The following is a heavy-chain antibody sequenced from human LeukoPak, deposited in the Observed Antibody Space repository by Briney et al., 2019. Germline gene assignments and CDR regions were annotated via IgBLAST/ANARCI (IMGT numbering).Heavy chain of an antibody. CDR2: IIPIFGTA. CDR3: AREPVSAPAEYFQH. CDR1: GYTFTGYY. V-gene: IGHV1-69*05. J-gene: IGHJ1*01. D-gene: IGHD3-3*02. Sequence: SVKVSCKASGYTFTGYYMHWVRQAPGQGLEWMGRIIPIFGTANYAQKFQGRVTITTDESTSTAYMELSSLRSEDTAVYYCAREPVSAPAEYFQHWGQGTLVTVS.